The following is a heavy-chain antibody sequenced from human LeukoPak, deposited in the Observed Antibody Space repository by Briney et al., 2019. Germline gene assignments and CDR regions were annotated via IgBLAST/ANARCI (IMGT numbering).Heavy chain of an antibody. J-gene: IGHJ5*02. CDR3: ARDVWFGEFLYWFDP. D-gene: IGHD3-10*01. CDR1: GFTFDDYG. Sequence: GGSLRLSCAASGFTFDDYGMSWVRQAPGKGLEWVSGINWNGGSTGYADSVKGRFTISRDNAKNSLYLQMNSLRAEDTALYHCARDVWFGEFLYWFDPWGQGTLVTVSS. V-gene: IGHV3-20*01. CDR2: INWNGGST.